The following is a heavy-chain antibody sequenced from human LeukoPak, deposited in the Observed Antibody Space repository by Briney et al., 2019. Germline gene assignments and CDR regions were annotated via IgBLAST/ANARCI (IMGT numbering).Heavy chain of an antibody. CDR1: GGSISSYY. Sequence: SGPTLVKPSETLSLTCTVSGGSISSYYWSWIRQPPGKGLEWIGYIYYSGSTNYNPSLKSRVTISVDTSKNQFSLKLSSVTAADTAVYYCARETYYYDSSGYVYYYYMDVWGKGTTVTVSS. V-gene: IGHV4-59*01. D-gene: IGHD3-22*01. CDR3: ARETYYYDSSGYVYYYYMDV. J-gene: IGHJ6*03. CDR2: IYYSGST.